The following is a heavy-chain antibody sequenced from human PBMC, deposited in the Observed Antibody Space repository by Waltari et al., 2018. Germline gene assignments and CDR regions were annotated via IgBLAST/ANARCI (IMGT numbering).Heavy chain of an antibody. J-gene: IGHJ6*03. V-gene: IGHV4-59*01. CDR2: IYYSGST. CDR3: ATHVDNPHSYYYYYMDV. Sequence: QLQLQESGPGLVKPSEPLSLTCTVSGVSISSYSWSWIRQPPGKGLEWIGYIYYSGSTNYNPSLKSRVTISVDTSKNQFSLKLSSVTAADTAVYYCATHVDNPHSYYYYYMDVWGKGTTVTVSS. D-gene: IGHD3-9*01. CDR1: GVSISSYS.